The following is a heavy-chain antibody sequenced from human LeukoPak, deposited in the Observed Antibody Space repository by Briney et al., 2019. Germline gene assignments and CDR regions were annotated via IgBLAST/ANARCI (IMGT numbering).Heavy chain of an antibody. J-gene: IGHJ4*02. CDR3: ARDAGYCSSTSCYTEF. D-gene: IGHD2-2*02. Sequence: GGSLRLSCAASGFTFSDYYMSWIRQAPGKGLEWVSYISSSGSTIYYADSVKGRFTISRDNAKNSLYLQMNSLRAGDTAVYYCARDAGYCSSTSCYTEFGGQGTLVTVSS. V-gene: IGHV3-11*04. CDR2: ISSSGSTI. CDR1: GFTFSDYY.